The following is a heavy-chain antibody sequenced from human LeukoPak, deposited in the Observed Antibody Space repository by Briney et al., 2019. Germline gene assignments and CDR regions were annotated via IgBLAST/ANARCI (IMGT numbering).Heavy chain of an antibody. Sequence: SETLSLTCAVYGGSFSDYYWSWIRQPPGKGLEWIGEINHSGSTNYNPSLKSRVTISVDTSKNQFSLKLSSVTAADTAIYYCASLRVPGDFDYWGQGTLVTVSS. CDR3: ASLRVPGDFDY. CDR1: GGSFSDYY. J-gene: IGHJ4*02. D-gene: IGHD1-14*01. CDR2: INHSGST. V-gene: IGHV4-34*01.